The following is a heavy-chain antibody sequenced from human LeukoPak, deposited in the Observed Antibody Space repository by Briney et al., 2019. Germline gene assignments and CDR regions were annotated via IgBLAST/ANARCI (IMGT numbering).Heavy chain of an antibody. J-gene: IGHJ4*02. CDR3: ARFWGSYRPPLDY. CDR2: IRYDGSNK. Sequence: GGSLRLSCAASGFTFSSYGMHWVRQAPGKGLEWVAFIRYDGSNKYYADSVKGRFTISRDNSKNTLYLQMNSLRAEDTAVYYCARFWGSYRPPLDYWGQGTLVTVSS. V-gene: IGHV3-30*02. D-gene: IGHD3-16*02. CDR1: GFTFSSYG.